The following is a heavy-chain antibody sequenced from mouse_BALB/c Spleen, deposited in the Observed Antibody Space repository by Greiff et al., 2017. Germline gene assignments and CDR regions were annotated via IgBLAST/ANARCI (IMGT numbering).Heavy chain of an antibody. J-gene: IGHJ3*01. CDR3: ARSRLGYYGSSLFAY. D-gene: IGHD1-1*01. Sequence: QVQLQQSGAELAKPGASVKMSCKASGYTFTSYWMHWVKQRPGQGLEWIGYINPSTGYTEYNQKFKDKATLTADKSSSTAYMQLSSLTSEDSAVYYCARSRLGYYGSSLFAYGGQGTLVTVSA. CDR1: GYTFTSYW. CDR2: INPSTGYT. V-gene: IGHV1-7*01.